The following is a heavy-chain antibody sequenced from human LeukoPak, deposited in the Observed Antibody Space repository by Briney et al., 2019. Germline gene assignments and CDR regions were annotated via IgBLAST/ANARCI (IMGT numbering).Heavy chain of an antibody. CDR2: INHSGST. Sequence: SETLSITCAVYGGSFSGYYWSWIRQPPGKGLEWIGEINHSGSTNYNPSLKSRATISVDTSKNQFSLKLSSVTAADTAVYYCASPRGSTSWHIDYWGQGTLVTVSS. CDR1: GGSFSGYY. D-gene: IGHD2-2*01. J-gene: IGHJ4*02. CDR3: ASPRGSTSWHIDY. V-gene: IGHV4-34*01.